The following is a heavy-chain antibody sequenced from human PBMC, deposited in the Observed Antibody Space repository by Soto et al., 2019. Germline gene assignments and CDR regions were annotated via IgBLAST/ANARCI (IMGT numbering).Heavy chain of an antibody. Sequence: ASVKVSCKASGYTFTSYAMHWVRQAPGQRLERMGWINAGNGNTKYSQKFQGRVTITRDTSASTAYMELSSLRSEDTAVYYCERDRVSRSYYYYMDVWGKGTTVTVSS. CDR3: ERDRVSRSYYYYMDV. V-gene: IGHV1-3*01. CDR1: GYTFTSYA. J-gene: IGHJ6*03. D-gene: IGHD6-13*01. CDR2: INAGNGNT.